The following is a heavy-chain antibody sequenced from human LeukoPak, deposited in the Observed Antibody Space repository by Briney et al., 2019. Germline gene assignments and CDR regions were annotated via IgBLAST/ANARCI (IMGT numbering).Heavy chain of an antibody. CDR3: ARTTVGSYFDYFDY. V-gene: IGHV3-53*01. CDR1: GFTVSSNY. CDR2: IYSSGDP. Sequence: PGGSLRLSCAASGFTVSSNYMSWVRQAPGKGLEWVSIIYSSGDPYYADSVKGRFTISRDNSKNTLYLQMNSLRAEDTAVYYCARTTVGSYFDYFDYWGQGTLVTVSS. D-gene: IGHD3-10*01. J-gene: IGHJ4*02.